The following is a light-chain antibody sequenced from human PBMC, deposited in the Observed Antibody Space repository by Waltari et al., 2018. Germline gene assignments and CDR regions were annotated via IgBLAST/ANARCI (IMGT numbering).Light chain of an antibody. J-gene: IGKJ1*01. CDR3: MQGTHWPWT. V-gene: IGKV2-30*01. CDR2: KVS. Sequence: DVVMTQSPLSLPVTLGQPASISCRSSQSLVYIYGHTYLNWFQQRPGQSPRRLIYKVSNRDSGVPDRFSGSGSGTDFTLKISRVEAEDVGVYYCMQGTHWPWTFGQGTKVEIK. CDR1: QSLVYIYGHTY.